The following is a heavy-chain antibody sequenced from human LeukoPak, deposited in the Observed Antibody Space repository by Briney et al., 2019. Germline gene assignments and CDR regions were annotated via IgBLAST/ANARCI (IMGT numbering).Heavy chain of an antibody. V-gene: IGHV4-30-2*01. Sequence: PSETLSLTCAVSGGSISSGGYSWSWIRQPPGKGLEWIGYIYHSGSTYYNPSLKSRVTISVDRSRNHFSVKLSSVTAADTAVYYCARSQNYYGSGDYWSQGTLVTVSS. J-gene: IGHJ4*02. CDR2: IYHSGST. D-gene: IGHD3-10*01. CDR1: GGSISSGGYS. CDR3: ARSQNYYGSGDY.